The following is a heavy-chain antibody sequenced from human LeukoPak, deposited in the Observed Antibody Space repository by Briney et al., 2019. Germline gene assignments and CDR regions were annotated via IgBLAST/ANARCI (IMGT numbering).Heavy chain of an antibody. J-gene: IGHJ4*02. CDR2: ISAYKGDT. CDR3: ARDVITVFSTAPWRGFDY. V-gene: IGHV1-18*01. Sequence: ASVKVSCKASGYTFSIYGISWVRQPPGQGLAWVGWISAYKGDTNYAQNFQGRVTMTTDTSTSTAYMDLRSLRSDDTAVYYSARDVITVFSTAPWRGFDYWGQGTLVIVSS. CDR1: GYTFSIYG. D-gene: IGHD3-16*02.